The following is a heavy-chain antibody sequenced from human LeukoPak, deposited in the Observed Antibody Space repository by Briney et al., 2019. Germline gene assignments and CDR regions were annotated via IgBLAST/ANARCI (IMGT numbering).Heavy chain of an antibody. CDR2: ISSSSSYI. Sequence: GGSPRLSCAASGFTFSSYSMNWVRQAPGKGLEWVSSISSSSSYIYYADSVKGRFTISRDNAKNSLYLQMNSLRAEDTAVYYCARSSGIAVAGTFGYWGQGTLVTVSS. CDR1: GFTFSSYS. CDR3: ARSSGIAVAGTFGY. D-gene: IGHD6-19*01. J-gene: IGHJ4*02. V-gene: IGHV3-21*01.